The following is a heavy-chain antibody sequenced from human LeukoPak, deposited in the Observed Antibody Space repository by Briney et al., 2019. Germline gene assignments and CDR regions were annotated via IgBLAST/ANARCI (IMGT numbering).Heavy chain of an antibody. CDR2: IYYSGST. CDR1: GGSISSYY. V-gene: IGHV4-59*08. J-gene: IGHJ3*02. CDR3: ARARPDDYGDANLAFDI. Sequence: SETLSLTCTVSGGSISSYYWSWIRQPPGKGLEWIGYIYYSGSTNYNPSLKSRVTISVDTSKNQFSLKLSSVTAADTAVYYCARARPDDYGDANLAFDIWGQGTMVTVSS. D-gene: IGHD4-17*01.